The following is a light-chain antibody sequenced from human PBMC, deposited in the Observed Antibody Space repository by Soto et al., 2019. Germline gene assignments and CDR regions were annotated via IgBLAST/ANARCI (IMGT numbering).Light chain of an antibody. J-gene: IGKJ1*01. CDR1: QSVGRKY. CDR3: QQYGNSPWA. Sequence: EIVLTQFPGTLSLSPGERATLSCRASQSVGRKYVAWYQQKPGQAPRILIYAASNRASGIPDRFSGSGSGSDFTLTISRLEPEDFAVYYCQQYGNSPWAFGQGTKVEIK. V-gene: IGKV3-20*01. CDR2: AAS.